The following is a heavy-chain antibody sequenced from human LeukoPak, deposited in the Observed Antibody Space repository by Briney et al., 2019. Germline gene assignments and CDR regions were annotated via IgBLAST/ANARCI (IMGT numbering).Heavy chain of an antibody. Sequence: GGALRLSCAGSGFTFSSIAISLGGPAAGEGLEWVSTNSGNYGSTYYADSVNGPFTISRDNSKNTLYLQMNSLRAEDTAVYYCAKDTQKITSSSWYGRYYYYMDVWGKGTTVTVSS. CDR2: NSGNYGST. J-gene: IGHJ6*03. V-gene: IGHV3-23*01. CDR1: GFTFSSIA. D-gene: IGHD6-13*01. CDR3: AKDTQKITSSSWYGRYYYYMDV.